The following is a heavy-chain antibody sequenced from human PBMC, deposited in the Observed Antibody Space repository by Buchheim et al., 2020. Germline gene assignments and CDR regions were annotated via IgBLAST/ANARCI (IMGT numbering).Heavy chain of an antibody. V-gene: IGHV3-73*01. D-gene: IGHD3-3*01. J-gene: IGHJ6*02. Sequence: EVQLVESGGGLVQPGGSLKLSCAASGFIFSGSAMHWVRQASGKGLEWLGRITSKTNSYATTYAASVRGRFTISRDDSRNTAFLQMNSLKTEDTAVYYCARLENDFWSDSSAYYYDLDVWGQGTT. CDR3: ARLENDFWSDSSAYYYDLDV. CDR1: GFIFSGSA. CDR2: ITSKTNSYAT.